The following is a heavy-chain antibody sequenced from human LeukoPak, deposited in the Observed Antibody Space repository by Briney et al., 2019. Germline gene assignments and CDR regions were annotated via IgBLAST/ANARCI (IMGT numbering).Heavy chain of an antibody. CDR2: INLDGSER. V-gene: IGHV3-7*01. J-gene: IGHJ4*02. D-gene: IGHD2-2*01. CDR3: ATRTRG. Sequence: HPGGSLRLSCAASGFTFRSYWMTWVRQAPGKGLEWVASINLDGSERFYVDSVKGRFAISRDNAKNSVNLQMNSLRVEDTAVYFCATRTRGWGQGTLVTVSS. CDR1: GFTFRSYW.